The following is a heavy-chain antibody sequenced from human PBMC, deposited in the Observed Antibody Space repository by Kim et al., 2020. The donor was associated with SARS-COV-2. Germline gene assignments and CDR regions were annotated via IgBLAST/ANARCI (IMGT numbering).Heavy chain of an antibody. J-gene: IGHJ4*02. V-gene: IGHV4-34*01. CDR3: ARYNTGEGYFDY. CDR2: INHSGST. D-gene: IGHD1-20*01. Sequence: SETLSLTCAVYGGSFSGYFWTWIRQPPGKGLEWIGEINHSGSTNYNPSLKSRATISVDTSRKQISLKLTTVNTSDTAVYYCARYNTGEGYFDYWGQETL. CDR1: GGSFSGYF.